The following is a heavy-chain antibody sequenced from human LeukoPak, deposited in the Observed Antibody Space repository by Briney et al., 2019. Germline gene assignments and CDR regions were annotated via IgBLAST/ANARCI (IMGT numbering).Heavy chain of an antibody. CDR3: AKDDSMTLDHFDY. CDR2: INHSGGHK. V-gene: IGHV3-23*01. J-gene: IGHJ4*02. D-gene: IGHD4-11*01. CDR1: AFTFNNFA. Sequence: GGSLRLSCAASAFTFNNFAMSWVRQAPGNGLEWVSGINHSGGHKYYADSVKGRFTISRDNSKYTLYLQMNSLRAEDTAVYYCAKDDSMTLDHFDYWGQGTLVSVSS.